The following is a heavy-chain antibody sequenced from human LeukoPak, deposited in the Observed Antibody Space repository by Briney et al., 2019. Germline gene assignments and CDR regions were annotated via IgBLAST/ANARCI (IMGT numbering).Heavy chain of an antibody. CDR3: AKDLVVAATPDWFDP. Sequence: SVKVSCKASGGTFSSYAISWVRQAPGQGLEWMGGIIPIFGTANYAQKFQGRVTITADKSTSTAYMELSSLRAEDTAVYYCAKDLVVAATPDWFDPWGQGTPVTVSS. J-gene: IGHJ5*02. CDR1: GGTFSSYA. CDR2: IIPIFGTA. V-gene: IGHV1-69*06. D-gene: IGHD2-15*01.